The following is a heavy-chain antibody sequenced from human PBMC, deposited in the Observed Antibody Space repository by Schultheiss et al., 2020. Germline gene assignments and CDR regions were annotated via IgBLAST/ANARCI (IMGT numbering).Heavy chain of an antibody. D-gene: IGHD1-26*01. J-gene: IGHJ4*02. CDR2: INHSGST. Sequence: SETLSLTCTVSGYSISSGYYWSWIRQPPGKGLEWIGEINHSGSTNYNPSLKSRVTISVDTSKNQFSLKLSSVTAADTAVYYCARDTIVGARGFDYWGQGTLVTVSS. CDR1: GYSISSGYY. V-gene: IGHV4-38-2*02. CDR3: ARDTIVGARGFDY.